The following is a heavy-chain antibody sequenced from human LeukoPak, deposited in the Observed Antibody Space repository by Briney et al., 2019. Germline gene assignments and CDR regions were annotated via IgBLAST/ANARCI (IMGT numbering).Heavy chain of an antibody. CDR1: GFTVSSNY. J-gene: IGHJ4*02. V-gene: IGHV3-66*01. CDR2: IYSGDNT. CDR3: ARDRGSGYDPGYFDY. D-gene: IGHD5-12*01. Sequence: GGSLRLSCAASGFTVSSNYMSWVRQAPGKGLEWVSIIYSGDNTYYADSVKGRFTISRDNSKNTLYLQMNSLRVEDTAVCYCARDRGSGYDPGYFDYWGQGTLVTVSS.